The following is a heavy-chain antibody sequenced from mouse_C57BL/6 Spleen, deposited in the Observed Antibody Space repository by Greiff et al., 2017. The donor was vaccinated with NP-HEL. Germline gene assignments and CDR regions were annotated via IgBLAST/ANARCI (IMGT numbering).Heavy chain of an antibody. D-gene: IGHD4-1*01. Sequence: VQLQQSGAELVRPGASVTLSCTASGFNIKDDYMHWVKQRPEQGLEWIGWLDPENGDTEYASKLQGKATITADTSSNTAYLQISSLTSEDTAVYYCTTGRVLGLGQDYWGQGTTLTVSS. CDR2: LDPENGDT. CDR1: GFNIKDDY. CDR3: TTGRVLGLGQDY. J-gene: IGHJ2*01. V-gene: IGHV14-4*01.